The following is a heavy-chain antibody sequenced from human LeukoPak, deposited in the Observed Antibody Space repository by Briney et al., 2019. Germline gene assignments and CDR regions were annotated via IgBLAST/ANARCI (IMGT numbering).Heavy chain of an antibody. J-gene: IGHJ4*02. D-gene: IGHD6-6*01. V-gene: IGHV1-69*05. CDR3: ARGKSDYSSSPSNFDY. CDR2: IIPIFGTA. Sequence: SVKVSCKASGGTFSSYAISWVRQAPGQGLEWMGGIIPIFGTANYAQKFQGRVTITTDESTSTAYMELSSLRSEDTAVYYCARGKSDYSSSPSNFDYWGQGTLVTVSS. CDR1: GGTFSSYA.